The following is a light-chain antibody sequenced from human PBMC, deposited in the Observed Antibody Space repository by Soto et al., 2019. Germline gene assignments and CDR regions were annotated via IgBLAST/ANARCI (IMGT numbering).Light chain of an antibody. CDR1: QSVSSNY. CDR3: QQYGSSSWT. CDR2: GAS. V-gene: IGKV3-20*01. J-gene: IGKJ1*01. Sequence: EIVLTQSPGTLSLSPGERATLSCRASQSVSSNYLAWYQQQKPGQAPRLLIYGASSRATGVPDRFSGSGSGTDFTLAINRLEPEDFVVYYCQQYGSSSWTFGQGTKVEIK.